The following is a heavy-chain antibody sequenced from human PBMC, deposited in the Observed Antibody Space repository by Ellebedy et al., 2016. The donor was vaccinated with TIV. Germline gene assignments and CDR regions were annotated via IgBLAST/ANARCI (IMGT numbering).Heavy chain of an antibody. V-gene: IGHV4-59*01. Sequence: SETLSLXXTVSGGSISSYYWSWIRQPPGKGLEWIGYIYYSGSTNYNPSLKSRVTISVDTSKNQFSLKLSSVTAADTAVYYCARGYFRGYFDYWGQGTLVTVSS. CDR2: IYYSGST. CDR3: ARGYFRGYFDY. D-gene: IGHD2/OR15-2a*01. J-gene: IGHJ4*02. CDR1: GGSISSYY.